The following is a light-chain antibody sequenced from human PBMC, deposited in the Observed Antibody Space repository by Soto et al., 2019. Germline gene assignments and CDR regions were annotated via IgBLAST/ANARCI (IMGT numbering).Light chain of an antibody. Sequence: DIQMTQSPSTLSASVGXRVXXXXRASQTISSWLAWYQQKPGKAPKLLIYKASTLKSGVPSRFSGSGSGTEFTLTISSLQPDDFATYYCQHYNSYSEAFGQGTKVDIK. J-gene: IGKJ1*01. CDR1: QTISSW. V-gene: IGKV1-5*03. CDR3: QHYNSYSEA. CDR2: KAS.